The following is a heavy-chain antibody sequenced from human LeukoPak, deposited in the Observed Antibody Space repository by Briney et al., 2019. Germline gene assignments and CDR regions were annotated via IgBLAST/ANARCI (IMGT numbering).Heavy chain of an antibody. Sequence: ASVKVSCKASGYSFASHGIGWVRQAPGQGLEWMGWISAYNGDTKYAHNLQGRVTLTTYTLTTTAYLELRSLTSDDTAVYYCARDPSNTSGWKTWFDPWGQGTLVTVSS. CDR1: GYSFASHG. V-gene: IGHV1-18*01. CDR2: ISAYNGDT. CDR3: ARDPSNTSGWKTWFDP. D-gene: IGHD6-19*01. J-gene: IGHJ5*02.